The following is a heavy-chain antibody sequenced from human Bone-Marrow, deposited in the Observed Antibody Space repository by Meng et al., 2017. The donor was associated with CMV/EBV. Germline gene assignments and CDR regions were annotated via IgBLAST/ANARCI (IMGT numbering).Heavy chain of an antibody. Sequence: KAAGGTFRSDANSWVRQAPGQGLEWMGVIIPIFGTRNYAQKFQGRVTITADESTTTAYMDLSSLRSEDTAVYYCARGWGGDQEAIDYWGQGTLVTVSS. CDR3: ARGWGGDQEAIDY. J-gene: IGHJ4*02. CDR2: IIPIFGTR. CDR1: GGTFRSDA. D-gene: IGHD4-17*01. V-gene: IGHV1-69*01.